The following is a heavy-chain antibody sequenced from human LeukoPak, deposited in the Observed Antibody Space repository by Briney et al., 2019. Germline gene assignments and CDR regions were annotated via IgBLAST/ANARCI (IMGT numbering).Heavy chain of an antibody. V-gene: IGHV4-30-4*07. D-gene: IGHD5-18*01. Sequence: PSETLSLTCAVSGGSISSGDYSWSWIRQPPGQGPEWIGYIYYSGSTYYNPSLKSRVTISVDTSKNQFSLRLSSVTAADTAVYYCARDVGRYTYGYRPTEVYWYFDLWGRGTLVTVSS. J-gene: IGHJ2*01. CDR2: IYYSGST. CDR3: ARDVGRYTYGYRPTEVYWYFDL. CDR1: GGSISSGDYS.